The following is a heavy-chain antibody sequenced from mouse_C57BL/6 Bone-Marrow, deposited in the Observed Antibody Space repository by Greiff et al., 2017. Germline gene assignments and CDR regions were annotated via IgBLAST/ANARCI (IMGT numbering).Heavy chain of an antibody. D-gene: IGHD1-1*01. CDR2: INPNNGGT. CDR1: GYTFTDYN. Sequence: EVQLVESGPELVKPGASVKMSCKASGYTFTDYNMHWVKQSHGKSLEWIGYINPNNGGTSYNQKFKGKATLTVNKSSSTAYMELRSLTSEDSAVYYCARGNYYGSSVAWFAYWGQGTLVTVSA. CDR3: ARGNYYGSSVAWFAY. V-gene: IGHV1-22*01. J-gene: IGHJ3*01.